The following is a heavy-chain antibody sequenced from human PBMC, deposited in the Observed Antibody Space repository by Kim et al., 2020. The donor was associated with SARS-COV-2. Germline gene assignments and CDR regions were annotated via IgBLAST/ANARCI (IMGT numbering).Heavy chain of an antibody. CDR3: ARDCSYYDSSGYYGDHDAFDI. J-gene: IGHJ3*02. V-gene: IGHV3-21*01. CDR2: ISSSSSYI. Sequence: GGSLRLPCAASGFTFSSYSMNWVRQAPGKGLEWVSSISSSSSYIYYADSVKGRFTISRDNAKNSLYLQMNSLRAEDTAVYYCARDCSYYDSSGYYGDHDAFDIWGQGTMVTVSS. D-gene: IGHD3-22*01. CDR1: GFTFSSYS.